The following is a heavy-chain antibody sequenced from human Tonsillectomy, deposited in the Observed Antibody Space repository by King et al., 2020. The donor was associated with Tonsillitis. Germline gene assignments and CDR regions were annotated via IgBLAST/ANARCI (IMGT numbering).Heavy chain of an antibody. V-gene: IGHV4-59*01. J-gene: IGHJ6*03. CDR1: GGSISSYY. CDR2: IYYSGST. D-gene: IGHD5-12*01. Sequence: QLQESGPGLVKPSETLSLTCTVSGGSISSYYLSWIRQPPGKGLEWMWDIYYSGSTNYNPSRKSRVTISVDTSKNQFSLKLSSVTAADTAVYYCAREVAGFDYYYMDVWGKGTTVTVSS. CDR3: AREVAGFDYYYMDV.